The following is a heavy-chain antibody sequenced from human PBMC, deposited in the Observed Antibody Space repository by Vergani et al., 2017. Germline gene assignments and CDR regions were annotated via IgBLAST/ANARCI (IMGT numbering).Heavy chain of an antibody. Sequence: QVQLQQWGAGLLKPSETLSLTCAVYGGSFSGYYWSWIRQPPGKGLEWIGEINHSGSTNYNPSLKSRVTISVDTSNNQFSLKLSSVTAADTAVYYSSRDPYYYGSGSYYQYYYYYGMDVWGQGTTVTVSS. CDR1: GGSFSGYY. D-gene: IGHD3-10*01. CDR2: INHSGST. V-gene: IGHV4-34*01. CDR3: SRDPYYYGSGSYYQYYYYYGMDV. J-gene: IGHJ6*02.